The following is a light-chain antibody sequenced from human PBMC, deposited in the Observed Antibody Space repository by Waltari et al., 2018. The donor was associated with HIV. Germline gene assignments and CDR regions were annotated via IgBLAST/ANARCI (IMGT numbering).Light chain of an antibody. V-gene: IGLV1-51*01. CDR2: DNN. CDR3: GTWDSSLSGVV. Sequence: QSVLTQPPSVSAAPGQKVTIPCSGSSSNIGKNFVSWYKQLPGTAPKLLIYDNNKRPSGIPDRFSGSKSGTSATLGITGLQTGDEADYYCGTWDSSLSGVVFGGGTKLTVL. J-gene: IGLJ3*02. CDR1: SSNIGKNF.